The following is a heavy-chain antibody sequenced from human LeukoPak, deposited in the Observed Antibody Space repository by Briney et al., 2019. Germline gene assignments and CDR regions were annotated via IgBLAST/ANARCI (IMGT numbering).Heavy chain of an antibody. V-gene: IGHV3-49*04. D-gene: IGHD3-22*01. CDR2: IRSKAYGGTA. CDR3: TRDRPNNNYDSRRPDY. Sequence: GGSLRLSCTASGVTFGDYAMSWVRQAPGKGLEWVGFIRSKAYGGTAEYAASVKGRFTISRDDSKSIAYLQMDSLKTEDTAVYYCTRDRPNNNYDSRRPDYWGQGTLVTVSS. J-gene: IGHJ4*02. CDR1: GVTFGDYA.